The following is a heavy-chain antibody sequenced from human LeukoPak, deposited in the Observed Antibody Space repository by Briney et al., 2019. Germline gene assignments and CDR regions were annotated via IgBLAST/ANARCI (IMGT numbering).Heavy chain of an antibody. J-gene: IGHJ5*01. D-gene: IGHD2-2*01. CDR3: AKEPREYCSSTSCPNWFDS. CDR2: ISASGGTT. Sequence: QSGGSLRLSCAASGFTFNNYAMSWVRQAPGKGLEWVSAISASGGTTYYADSVKGRFTISRDNSENTFFLQMNSLRAEDTAVYYCAKEPREYCSSTSCPNWFDSWGQGTLVTVSS. V-gene: IGHV3-23*01. CDR1: GFTFNNYA.